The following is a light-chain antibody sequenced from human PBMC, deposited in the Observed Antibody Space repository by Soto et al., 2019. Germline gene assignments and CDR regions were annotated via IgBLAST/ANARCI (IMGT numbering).Light chain of an antibody. Sequence: DIVMTQSPDSLAVSLGERATIHCKASQSVLYTSNNKNYLAWYQHKPGQPPKLLIYWASTREYGVPDRFSGSGYGTDFTLTISSLQAEDLAVYYCQQYSTTPQYTFGPGTKLEIK. CDR2: WAS. J-gene: IGKJ2*01. V-gene: IGKV4-1*01. CDR1: QSVLYTSNNKNY. CDR3: QQYSTTPQYT.